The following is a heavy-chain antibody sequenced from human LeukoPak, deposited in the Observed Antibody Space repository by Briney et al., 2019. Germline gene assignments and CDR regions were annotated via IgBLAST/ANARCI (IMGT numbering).Heavy chain of an antibody. J-gene: IGHJ6*03. V-gene: IGHV4-4*07. CDR3: ARAGYCSSTSCYFQGYYYYYMDV. CDR1: GGSISSYY. D-gene: IGHD2-2*01. CDR2: IYTSGST. Sequence: SETLSLTCTVSGGSISSYYWSWIRQPAGKGLEWIRRIYTSGSTNYNPSLKSRVTMSVDTSKNQFSLKLSSVTAADTAVYYCARAGYCSSTSCYFQGYYYYYMDVWGKGTTVTVSS.